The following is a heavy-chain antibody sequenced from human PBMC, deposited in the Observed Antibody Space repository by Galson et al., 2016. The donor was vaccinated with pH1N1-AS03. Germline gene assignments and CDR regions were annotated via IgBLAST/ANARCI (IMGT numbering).Heavy chain of an antibody. Sequence: SLRLSCAASGFTINNNYMSWVRQAPGKGLEWASVIYGGGDTFYADSVEGRFTISRDNSKNTVYLQMNSLRVEDTAVYYCAREPWGSTQGEYWGQGTLVTVSS. CDR2: IYGGGDT. J-gene: IGHJ4*02. D-gene: IGHD3-16*01. CDR1: GFTINNNY. CDR3: AREPWGSTQGEY. V-gene: IGHV3-53*01.